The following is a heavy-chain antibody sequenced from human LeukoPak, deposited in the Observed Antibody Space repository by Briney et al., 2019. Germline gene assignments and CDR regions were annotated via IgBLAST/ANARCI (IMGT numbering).Heavy chain of an antibody. D-gene: IGHD3-10*02. CDR2: IYFRGNT. J-gene: IGHJ4*02. V-gene: IGHV4-59*08. CDR1: GGSISGYY. CDR3: ARLEVIDLFGEPSFDY. Sequence: SETLSLTCTVSGGSISGYYWSWIRQPPGKGLEWIGCIYFRGNTNHNPSLKSRLTISVDTSKNQFSLKLSSVTAADTAVYYCARLEVIDLFGEPSFDYWGQGTLVTVSS.